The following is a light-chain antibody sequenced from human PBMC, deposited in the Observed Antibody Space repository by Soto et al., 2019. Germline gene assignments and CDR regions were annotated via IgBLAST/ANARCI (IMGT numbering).Light chain of an antibody. V-gene: IGLV2-14*01. CDR2: EVS. CDR1: TSDVGGYNY. Sequence: QSALTQPASVSGSPGQSITISCTGTTSDVGGYNYVSWYQQHPGKVPKLLIHEVSNRPSGVSNRFSGSKSGNTASLAISGLQSEDETDYYCAAWDDSLNDSVFGTGTKVTVL. J-gene: IGLJ1*01. CDR3: AAWDDSLNDSV.